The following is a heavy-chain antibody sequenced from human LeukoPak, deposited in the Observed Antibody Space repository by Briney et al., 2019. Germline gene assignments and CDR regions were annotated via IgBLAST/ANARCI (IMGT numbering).Heavy chain of an antibody. CDR3: ARPSSLYYDSSGYPY. CDR1: GGSISSSSYY. CDR2: IYYSGST. J-gene: IGHJ4*02. Sequence: PSETLSLTCTVSGGSISSSSYYWGWIRQPPGKGLGWIGTIYYSGSTYYNPSLKSRVTISVDTSKNQFSLKLSSVTAADTAVYYCARPSSLYYDSSGYPYWGQGTLVTVSS. D-gene: IGHD3-22*01. V-gene: IGHV4-39*01.